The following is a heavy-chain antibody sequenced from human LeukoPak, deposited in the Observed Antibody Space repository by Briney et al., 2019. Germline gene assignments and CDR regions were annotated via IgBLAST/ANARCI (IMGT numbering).Heavy chain of an antibody. V-gene: IGHV3-33*01. Sequence: PGGSLRLSCAASGFTFRSHGMHWVRQAPGKGLEWVAVIWYDGSNKYYADSVKGRFTISRDNSKNTLYLEMNSLRAEDTAVYYCARDRRGSENYHYFDYWGQGTLLTVSS. D-gene: IGHD3-10*01. CDR2: IWYDGSNK. CDR1: GFTFRSHG. J-gene: IGHJ4*02. CDR3: ARDRRGSENYHYFDY.